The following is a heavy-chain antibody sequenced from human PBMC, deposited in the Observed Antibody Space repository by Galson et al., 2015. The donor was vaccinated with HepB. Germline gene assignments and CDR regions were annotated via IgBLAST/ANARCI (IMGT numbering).Heavy chain of an antibody. CDR1: GGSVTSSTYY. D-gene: IGHD3-22*01. CDR3: ATQTYYYDSSGYYYVLSYFDD. J-gene: IGHJ4*02. V-gene: IGHV4-39*01. CDR2: IYYSGST. Sequence: SETLSLTCTVSGGSVTSSTYYWGWIRQPPGKGLEWIGSIYYSGSTYYNPSLKSRVTISVDTSRNQFSLKLSSVTAADTAVYYCATQTYYYDSSGYYYVLSYFDDWGQGTLVTVSS.